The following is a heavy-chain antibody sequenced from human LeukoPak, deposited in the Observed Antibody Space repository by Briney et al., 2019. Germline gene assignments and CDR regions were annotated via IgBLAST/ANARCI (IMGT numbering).Heavy chain of an antibody. CDR1: GFTFSSYS. D-gene: IGHD3-3*01. Sequence: KPGGSLRLSCAASGFTFSSYSMNWVRQAPGKGLEWVSSISSSSSYIYYADSVKGRFTISRDNAKNSLYLQMNSLRAEDTAVYYCARDSGPYYDFWSGYYKGNWFDPWGQGTLVTVSS. V-gene: IGHV3-21*01. CDR3: ARDSGPYYDFWSGYYKGNWFDP. J-gene: IGHJ5*02. CDR2: ISSSSSYI.